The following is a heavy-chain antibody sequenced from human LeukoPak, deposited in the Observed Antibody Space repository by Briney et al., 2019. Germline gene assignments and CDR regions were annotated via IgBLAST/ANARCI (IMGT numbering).Heavy chain of an antibody. D-gene: IGHD3-22*01. CDR3: ARASYYYDSSGYDY. CDR1: GGTFSSYA. V-gene: IGHV1-69*04. CDR2: IIPILGIA. J-gene: IGHJ4*02. Sequence: SVKVSCKASGGTFSSYAISWVRQAPGQGLEWMGRIIPILGIANYAQKFQGRVTITADKSTSTAYMELSSLRSEDTAVYYCARASYYYDSSGYDYWGQGTLVTVSP.